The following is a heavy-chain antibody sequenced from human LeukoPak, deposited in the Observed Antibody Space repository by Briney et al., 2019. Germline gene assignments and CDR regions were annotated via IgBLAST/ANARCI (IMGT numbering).Heavy chain of an antibody. D-gene: IGHD6-13*01. Sequence: SETLSLTCTVSGGSINSYYWSWIRQPPGKGLEWIGFAYYSGSINYNPSLKSRVTISVDTSNNQFSLKLSSVTAADTAVYYCARLSRIAAAGAYSYRSMDVWGQGTTVTVSS. CDR2: AYYSGSI. CDR3: ARLSRIAAAGAYSYRSMDV. V-gene: IGHV4-59*13. CDR1: GGSINSYY. J-gene: IGHJ6*02.